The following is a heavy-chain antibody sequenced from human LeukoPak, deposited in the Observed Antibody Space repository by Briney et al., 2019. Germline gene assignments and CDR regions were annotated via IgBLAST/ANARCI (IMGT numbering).Heavy chain of an antibody. J-gene: IGHJ6*03. V-gene: IGHV3-48*01. CDR2: ITSSSEKI. D-gene: IGHD1-1*01. CDR1: GFTFSRYS. Sequence: PGGSLRLSCGTSGFTFSRYSMNWVRHAPGKGLEWVSYITSSSEKIYYADSVMGIFTLSRDYAKNSVSLKNNSVSGEDTCVYYCARYWDEGEYHYYYMDVWGKGTTVTVSS. CDR3: ARYWDEGEYHYYYMDV.